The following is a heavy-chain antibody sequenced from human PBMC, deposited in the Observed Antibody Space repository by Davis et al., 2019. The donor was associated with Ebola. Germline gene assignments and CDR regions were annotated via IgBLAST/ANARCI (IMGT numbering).Heavy chain of an antibody. Sequence: AASVKVSCKASGYTFTSYAMHWVRQAPGQRLEWMGWINAYNGNTNYAQKLQGRVTMTTDTSTSTAYMELRSLRSDDTAVYYCARPLVGATGWFDPWGQGTLVTVSS. CDR1: GYTFTSYA. V-gene: IGHV1-18*01. D-gene: IGHD1-26*01. J-gene: IGHJ5*02. CDR2: INAYNGNT. CDR3: ARPLVGATGWFDP.